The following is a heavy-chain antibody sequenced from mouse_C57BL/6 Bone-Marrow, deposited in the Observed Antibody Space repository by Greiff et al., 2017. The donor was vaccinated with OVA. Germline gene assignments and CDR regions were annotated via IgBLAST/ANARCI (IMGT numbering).Heavy chain of an antibody. CDR3: ARLPGTFAY. J-gene: IGHJ3*01. CDR1: GYTFTSYT. V-gene: IGHV1-4*02. D-gene: IGHD4-1*01. CDR2: INPSSGYT. Sequence: VQLQQSAAELARPGASVKMSCKASGYTFTSYTMHWVKQRPGQGLEWIGYINPSSGYTEYNQKFKDKTTLTADKSSSTAYMQLSSLTSEDSAVYYGARLPGTFAYGGQGTLVTVTA.